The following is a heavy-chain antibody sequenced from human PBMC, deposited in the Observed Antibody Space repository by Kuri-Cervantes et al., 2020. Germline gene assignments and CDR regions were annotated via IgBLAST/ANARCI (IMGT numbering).Heavy chain of an antibody. CDR1: GFTFSSYS. CDR2: ISSSSSTI. J-gene: IGHJ4*02. V-gene: IGHV3-48*04. CDR3: ATSDDSPGGD. D-gene: IGHD3-22*01. Sequence: GESLKISCAASGFTFSSYSMNWVRQAPGKGLEWVSYISSSSSTIYYADSVKGRFAISRDNAKDSLYLQMNSLRVEDTAIYYCATSDDSPGGDWGQGTLVTVSS.